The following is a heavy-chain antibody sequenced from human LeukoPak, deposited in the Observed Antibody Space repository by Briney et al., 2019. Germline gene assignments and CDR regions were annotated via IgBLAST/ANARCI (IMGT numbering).Heavy chain of an antibody. CDR2: ISSSSSYI. J-gene: IGHJ6*03. V-gene: IGHV3-21*01. Sequence: GGSLRLSCAASGFTFSSYSMNWVRQAPGKGLEWVSSISSSSSYIYYADSVKGRFTISRDNAKNSLYLQMNSLGAEDTAVYYCARDQRGYCSGGSCKTSYYYYYMDVWGKGTTVTVSS. CDR3: ARDQRGYCSGGSCKTSYYYYYMDV. CDR1: GFTFSSYS. D-gene: IGHD2-15*01.